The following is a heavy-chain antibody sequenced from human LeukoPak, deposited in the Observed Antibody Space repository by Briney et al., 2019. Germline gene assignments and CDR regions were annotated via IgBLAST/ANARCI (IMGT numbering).Heavy chain of an antibody. V-gene: IGHV3-48*02. CDR2: ISTSSSTI. CDR3: AREGIDGYNYFDY. Sequence: GGSLSLSCATSGFTFSSYSMNWVRQAPGKGLEWISYISTSSSTIYYADSMKGRFTISRDNAKNSLYLQMNSLRDEDTAVYYCAREGIDGYNYFDYWGQGTLVTVSS. CDR1: GFTFSSYS. D-gene: IGHD5-24*01. J-gene: IGHJ4*02.